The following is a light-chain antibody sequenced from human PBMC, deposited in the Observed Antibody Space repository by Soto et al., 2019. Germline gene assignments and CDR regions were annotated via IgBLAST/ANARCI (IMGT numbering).Light chain of an antibody. CDR3: QQYNSYSPT. Sequence: DMQMTQSPSTLSASVGDRVTITCRASQSISSWLAWYQQKPGQAPKLLIYKASSLESGVPSRFSGSGSGTECTLTISTLQPDEFATYYCQQYNSYSPTFGQGTKVEIK. CDR1: QSISSW. V-gene: IGKV1-5*03. J-gene: IGKJ1*01. CDR2: KAS.